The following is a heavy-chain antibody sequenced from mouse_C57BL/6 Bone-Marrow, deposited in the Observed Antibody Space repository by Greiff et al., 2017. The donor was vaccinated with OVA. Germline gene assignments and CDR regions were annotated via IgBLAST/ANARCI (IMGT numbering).Heavy chain of an antibody. D-gene: IGHD1-1*01. CDR3: ARGYYGSSSIDY. CDR2: IDPSDSYT. CDR1: GYTFTSYW. Sequence: QVQLQQPGAELVRPGTSVKLSCKASGYTFTSYWMHWVKQRPGQGLAWIGVIDPSDSYTNYNQKFKGKATLTVDTSSSTAYMQLSSLTSEDSAVYYCARGYYGSSSIDYWGQGTTLTVSS. J-gene: IGHJ2*01. V-gene: IGHV1-59*01.